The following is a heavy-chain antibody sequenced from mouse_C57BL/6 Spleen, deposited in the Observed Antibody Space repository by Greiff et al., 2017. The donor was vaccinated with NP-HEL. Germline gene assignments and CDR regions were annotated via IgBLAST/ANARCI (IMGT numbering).Heavy chain of an antibody. CDR1: GYSITSGYY. CDR3: ARVNYGYDDAMDY. V-gene: IGHV3-6*01. J-gene: IGHJ4*01. Sequence: VQLKESGPGLVKPSQSLSLTCSVTGYSITSGYYWNWIRQFPGNKLEWMGYISYDGSNNYNPSLKNRISITRDTSKNQFFLKLNSVTTEDTATYYCARVNYGYDDAMDYWGQGTSVTVSS. CDR2: ISYDGSN. D-gene: IGHD2-2*01.